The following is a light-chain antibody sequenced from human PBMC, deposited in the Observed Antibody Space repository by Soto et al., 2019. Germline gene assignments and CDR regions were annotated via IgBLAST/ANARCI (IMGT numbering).Light chain of an antibody. CDR2: GNS. Sequence: QPVLTQPPSVSGAPGQRVTISCTGSSSNIGAGYDVHWYQQLPGTAPKLLIYGNSNRPSGVPDRFSGSKSGTSASLAITGHQAEDEADYSCQSYDGSLSALFGGGTKVTVL. CDR3: QSYDGSLSAL. J-gene: IGLJ2*01. CDR1: SSNIGAGYD. V-gene: IGLV1-40*01.